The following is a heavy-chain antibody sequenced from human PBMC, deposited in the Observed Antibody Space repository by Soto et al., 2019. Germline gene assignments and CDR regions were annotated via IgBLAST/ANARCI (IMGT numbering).Heavy chain of an antibody. Sequence: PGGSLRLSCAASGFTFNSYTMNWVRQAPGKGLEWVSSISGNTNTICYADSVRGRFTISRDNAKNSLFLQMNSLRDEDTAMYYCARDWSYQSVWGQGTLVTVSS. D-gene: IGHD1-26*01. CDR1: GFTFNSYT. V-gene: IGHV3-48*02. CDR3: ARDWSYQSV. J-gene: IGHJ4*02. CDR2: ISGNTNTI.